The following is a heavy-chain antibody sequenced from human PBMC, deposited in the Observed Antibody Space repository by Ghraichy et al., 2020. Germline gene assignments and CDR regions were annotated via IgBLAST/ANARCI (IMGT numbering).Heavy chain of an antibody. CDR2: TTATGDTT. CDR1: GFVFRSYV. Sequence: GVLRLSCAASGFVFRSYVMTWVRQAPGKGLEWVSTTTATGDTTYYADSVKGRFTISRDNSNNTLFVQMHSLRAEDTATYYCAGGGYCTSPRCYAILEYWGRGTLVSVSS. J-gene: IGHJ4*02. V-gene: IGHV3-23*01. D-gene: IGHD2-2*01. CDR3: AGGGYCTSPRCYAILEY.